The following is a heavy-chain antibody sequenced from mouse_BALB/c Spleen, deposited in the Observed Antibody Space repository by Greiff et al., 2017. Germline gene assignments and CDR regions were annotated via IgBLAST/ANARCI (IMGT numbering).Heavy chain of an antibody. J-gene: IGHJ3*01. V-gene: IGHV3-2*02. CDR3: ATIYYGYDWFAY. D-gene: IGHD2-2*01. CDR1: GYSITSDYA. CDR2: ISYSGST. Sequence: EVKLQESGPGLVKPSQSLSLTCTVTGYSITSDYAWNWIRQFPGNKLEWMGYISYSGSTSYNPSLKSRISITRDTSKNQFFLQLNSVTTEDTATYYCATIYYGYDWFAYWGQGTLVTVSA.